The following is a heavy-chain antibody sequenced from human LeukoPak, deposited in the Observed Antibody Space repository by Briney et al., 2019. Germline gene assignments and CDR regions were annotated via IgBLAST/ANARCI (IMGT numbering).Heavy chain of an antibody. CDR1: GFNFINYW. V-gene: IGHV3-7*01. D-gene: IGHD6-6*01. CDR3: ARGLSGYASSLGY. J-gene: IGHJ4*02. Sequence: PGGSLRLSCAASGFNFINYWMNWVRQAPGKGLEWVANIKQDGSEKYYVDSVKGRFTISRENAKNSLYLQMNSLRAEDTAVYYCARGLSGYASSLGYWGQGTLVTVSA. CDR2: IKQDGSEK.